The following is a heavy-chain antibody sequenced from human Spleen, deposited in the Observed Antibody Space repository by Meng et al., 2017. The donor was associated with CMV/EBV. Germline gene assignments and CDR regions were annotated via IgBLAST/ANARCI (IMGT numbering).Heavy chain of an antibody. CDR2: IYSDGITT. J-gene: IGHJ4*02. V-gene: IGHV3-74*01. Sequence: GGSLRLSCAVSGINLNTYWMHWVRQVPGKGLAWLSRIYSDGITTRYADSVKGRFTISRDNTKNTLYLQMNSLRAEDTAVYYCARGTLNRPGIAAAGTSYWGQGTLVTVSS. D-gene: IGHD6-13*01. CDR3: ARGTLNRPGIAAAGTSY. CDR1: GINLNTYW.